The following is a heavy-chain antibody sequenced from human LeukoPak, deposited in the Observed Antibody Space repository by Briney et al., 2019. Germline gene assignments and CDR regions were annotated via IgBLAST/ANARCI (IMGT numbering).Heavy chain of an antibody. CDR3: AKEGLWFGELPVNP. Sequence: GGSLRLSCAASGFTVSSNYMSWVRQAPGKGLEGVSVIYSGGSTYYADSVKGRFTISRDNSKNTLYLQMNSLRAEDTAVYYCAKEGLWFGELPVNPWGQGTLVTVSS. V-gene: IGHV3-53*01. J-gene: IGHJ5*02. CDR1: GFTVSSNY. D-gene: IGHD3-10*01. CDR2: IYSGGST.